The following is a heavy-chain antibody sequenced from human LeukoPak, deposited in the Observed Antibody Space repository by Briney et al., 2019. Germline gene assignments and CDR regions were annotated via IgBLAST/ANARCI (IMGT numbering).Heavy chain of an antibody. CDR1: GFTFSSYA. CDR2: ISGSGGST. CDR3: AKDPSSLHRLRDY. J-gene: IGHJ4*02. Sequence: GGSLRLSCAASGFTFSSYAVSWVRQAPGKGLEWVSAISGSGGSTYYADSVKGRFTISRDNSKNTLYLQMNSLRAEDTAVYYCAKDPSSLHRLRDYWGQGTLVTVSS. V-gene: IGHV3-23*01. D-gene: IGHD6-25*01.